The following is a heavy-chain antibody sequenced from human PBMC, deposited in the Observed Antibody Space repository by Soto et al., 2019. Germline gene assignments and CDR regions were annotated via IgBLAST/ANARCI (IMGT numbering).Heavy chain of an antibody. CDR1: GGSISSGGYY. CDR2: IYYSGST. V-gene: IGHV4-31*03. J-gene: IGHJ6*02. Sequence: PSETLSLTCTVSGGSISSGGYYWSWIRQHPGKGLEWIGYIYYSGSTYYNPSLKSRVTISVDTSKNQFSLKLSSVTAADTAVYYCARAPKRGYSGPYGMDVWGQGTTVTVSS. D-gene: IGHD5-12*01. CDR3: ARAPKRGYSGPYGMDV.